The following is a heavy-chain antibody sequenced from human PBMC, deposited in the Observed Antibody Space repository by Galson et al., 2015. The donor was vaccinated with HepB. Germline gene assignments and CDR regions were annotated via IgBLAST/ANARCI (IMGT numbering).Heavy chain of an antibody. CDR2: IYYGGRT. J-gene: IGHJ3*02. V-gene: IGHV4-39*01. CDR1: GISISGSQYY. CDR3: AKPLVLNGRFTPGVGPFHI. Sequence: LSLTCDVSGISISGSQYYWGWIRQSPKKGLEWIGSIYYGGRTYFSPSFQSRVAMSVDTSKNQLSLTLSSVTAADTAVYHCAKPLVLNGRFTPGVGPFHIWGHGTLVTVSA. D-gene: IGHD2-8*01.